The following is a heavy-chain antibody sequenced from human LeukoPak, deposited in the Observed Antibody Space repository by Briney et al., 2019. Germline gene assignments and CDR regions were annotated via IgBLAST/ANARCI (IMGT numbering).Heavy chain of an antibody. J-gene: IGHJ3*02. D-gene: IGHD1-14*01. CDR1: GFTFSSSE. CDR3: ARGEGVKPRIDAFDI. Sequence: GGSLRLSCAASGFTFSSSEMNWVRQAPGKGLEWVSYISSSGSTIFNADSVKGRFTISRDNAKNSLYLQMNSLRAEDTAVYYCARGEGVKPRIDAFDIWGQGTMVIVSS. CDR2: ISSSGSTI. V-gene: IGHV3-48*03.